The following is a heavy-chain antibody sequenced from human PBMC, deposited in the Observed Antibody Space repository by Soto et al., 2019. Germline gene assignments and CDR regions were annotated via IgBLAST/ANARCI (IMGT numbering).Heavy chain of an antibody. J-gene: IGHJ5*02. CDR3: ARLTYSNLLGALDP. D-gene: IGHD6-13*01. Sequence: GGSLRLSCVASGVTLSYYGVHWVRQSPGKGLEWVALIWNHGNTAYHADSVKGRFTVSRDNSRNIVYLQMNSLRAEDTAVYYCARLTYSNLLGALDPWGRGTLVTVSS. V-gene: IGHV3-33*01. CDR2: IWNHGNTA. CDR1: GVTLSYYG.